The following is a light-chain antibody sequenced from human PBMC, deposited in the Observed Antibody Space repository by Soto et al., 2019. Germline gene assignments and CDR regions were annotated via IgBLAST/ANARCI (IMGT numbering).Light chain of an antibody. V-gene: IGKV3-20*01. J-gene: IGKJ1*01. CDR3: QHYGTSPTWT. CDR1: QSVSGSY. Sequence: DIVLTQSPGTLSLSPGERATISCRASQSVSGSYLAWYQQKPGQAPRLLIYGASSRATGIPDRFSGDGSGTDFTLTISRLEPEDFVVYYCQHYGTSPTWTVGQGTKVEVK. CDR2: GAS.